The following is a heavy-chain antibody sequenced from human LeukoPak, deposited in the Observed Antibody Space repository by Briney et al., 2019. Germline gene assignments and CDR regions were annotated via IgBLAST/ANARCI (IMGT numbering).Heavy chain of an antibody. CDR2: ISYDGSNK. CDR3: AKITAGANRYYYDSSGGRDAFDI. D-gene: IGHD3-22*01. Sequence: GGSLRLSCAASGFTFSSYGMHWVRQAPGKGLEWVAVISYDGSNKYYADSVKGRFTISRDNSKNTLYLQMNSLRAEDTAVYYCAKITAGANRYYYDSSGGRDAFDIWGQGTMVTVSS. V-gene: IGHV3-30*18. J-gene: IGHJ3*02. CDR1: GFTFSSYG.